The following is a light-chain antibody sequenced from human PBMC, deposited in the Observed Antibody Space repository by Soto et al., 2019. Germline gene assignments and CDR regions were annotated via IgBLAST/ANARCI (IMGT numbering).Light chain of an antibody. J-gene: IGLJ1*01. Sequence: QSVLTQPASVSGSPRQSITISCTGTSSDVGSYNLVSWYQQHPGKAPKLMIYEGSKRPSGVSNRFSGSKSGNTASLTISGLQAEDEADYYCCSYAGSSTLVFGTGTKVTVL. CDR3: CSYAGSSTLV. CDR1: SSDVGSYNL. V-gene: IGLV2-23*01. CDR2: EGS.